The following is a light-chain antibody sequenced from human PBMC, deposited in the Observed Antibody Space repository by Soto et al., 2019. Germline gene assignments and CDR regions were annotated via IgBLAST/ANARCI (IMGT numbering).Light chain of an antibody. J-gene: IGKJ2*01. CDR2: ASS. Sequence: DIQMTQSPSSLSASVGDIVTITCRANKGISNYLAWYQQKPGKVPKLLIYASSTLQSEVPSRFSGSGYETDFTLTISSLQPEDVTTYYCQKYNNSPYTFGQRTKLDIK. CDR1: KGISNY. CDR3: QKYNNSPYT. V-gene: IGKV1-27*01.